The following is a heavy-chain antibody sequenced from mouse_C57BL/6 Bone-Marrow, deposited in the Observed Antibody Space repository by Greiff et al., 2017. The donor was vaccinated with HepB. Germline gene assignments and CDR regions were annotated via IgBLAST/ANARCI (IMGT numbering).Heavy chain of an antibody. D-gene: IGHD1-1*01. CDR3: ARVRHYYGSSYSYWYFDV. Sequence: QVQLQQPGAELVKPGASVKLSCKASGYTFTSYWMQWVKQRPGQGLEWIGEIAPSDSYTNYNQKFKGKATLTVDTSSSTAYMQLSSLTSEDSAVYYCARVRHYYGSSYSYWYFDVWGTGTTVTVSS. CDR2: IAPSDSYT. CDR1: GYTFTSYW. J-gene: IGHJ1*03. V-gene: IGHV1-50*01.